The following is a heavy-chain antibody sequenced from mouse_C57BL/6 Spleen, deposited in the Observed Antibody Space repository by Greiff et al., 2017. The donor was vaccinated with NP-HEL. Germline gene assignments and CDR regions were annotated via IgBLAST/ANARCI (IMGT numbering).Heavy chain of an antibody. CDR2: INPNNGGT. J-gene: IGHJ1*03. CDR1: GYTFTDYN. D-gene: IGHD2-3*01. Sequence: VQLQQSGPELVKPGASVKIPCKASGYTFTDYNMDWVKQSHGKSLEWIGDINPNNGGTIYNQKFKGKATLTVDKSSSTAYMELRSLTSEDTAVYYCARREWLLSYWYFDVWGTGTTVTVSS. CDR3: ARREWLLSYWYFDV. V-gene: IGHV1-18*01.